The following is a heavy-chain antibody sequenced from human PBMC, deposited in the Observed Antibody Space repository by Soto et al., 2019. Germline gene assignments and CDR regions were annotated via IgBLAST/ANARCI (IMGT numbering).Heavy chain of an antibody. Sequence: PGGSLRLSCAASGFTVSSNYMSWVRQAPGKGLEWVAVIWYDGSNKYYADSVKGRFTISRDNSKNTLYLQMNSLRAEDTAVYYCARDGGSGWYGNAFDIWGQGTMVTVSS. CDR3: ARDGGSGWYGNAFDI. CDR2: IWYDGSNK. CDR1: GFTVSSNY. J-gene: IGHJ3*02. V-gene: IGHV3-33*08. D-gene: IGHD6-19*01.